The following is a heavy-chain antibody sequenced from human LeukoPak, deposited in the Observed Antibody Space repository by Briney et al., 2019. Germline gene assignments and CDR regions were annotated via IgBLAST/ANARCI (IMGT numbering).Heavy chain of an antibody. D-gene: IGHD3-10*01. Sequence: ASVKVSCKVSGYTLTELSMHWVRQAPGKGLEWMGGFDPEDGETIYAQKFQGRVTMTEDTSTDTAYMELSSLRSEDTAVYYCATDQYGSGSYQYWGRGTLVTVSS. CDR2: FDPEDGET. CDR1: GYTLTELS. CDR3: ATDQYGSGSYQY. V-gene: IGHV1-24*01. J-gene: IGHJ4*02.